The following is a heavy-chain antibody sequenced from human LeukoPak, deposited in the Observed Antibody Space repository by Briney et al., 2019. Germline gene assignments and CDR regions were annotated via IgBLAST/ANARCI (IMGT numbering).Heavy chain of an antibody. CDR3: ARDQITMVRGATHDAFDI. J-gene: IGHJ3*02. D-gene: IGHD3-10*01. Sequence: GGSLRLSCAASGFTFSSYATHWVRQAPGKGLEWVAIISYDGNNKYYADSVKGRFTISRDNSKNTLYLQMNSLRAEDTAVYYCARDQITMVRGATHDAFDIWGQGTMVTVSS. V-gene: IGHV3-30*14. CDR2: ISYDGNNK. CDR1: GFTFSSYA.